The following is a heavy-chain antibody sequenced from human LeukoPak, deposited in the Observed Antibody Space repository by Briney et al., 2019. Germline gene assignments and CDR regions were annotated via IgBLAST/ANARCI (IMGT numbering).Heavy chain of an antibody. CDR2: IYPADSDT. CDR1: GYIFTNYW. D-gene: IGHD6-19*01. Sequence: GESLKISCQVSGYIFTNYWIGWVRQMPGKGLESMGLIYPADSDTTYGPSFQGQVTISADKSISTAYLQWSSLRASDTAIYYCARKIAVANLFYFEYWGQGTPVVVSS. CDR3: ARKIAVANLFYFEY. J-gene: IGHJ4*02. V-gene: IGHV5-51*01.